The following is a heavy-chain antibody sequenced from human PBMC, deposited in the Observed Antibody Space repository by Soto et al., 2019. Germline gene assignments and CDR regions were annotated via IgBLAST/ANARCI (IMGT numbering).Heavy chain of an antibody. V-gene: IGHV1-69*01. CDR2: IIPISGTA. CDR3: ARSQGSSTSLDIYYYYYYGMDV. D-gene: IGHD2-2*01. J-gene: IGHJ6*02. Sequence: QVQLVQSGAEVKKPGSSVKVSCTASGGTFSSYAISWVRQAPGQGLEWMGGIIPISGTANYAQKFQGRVTITADESTSKAYMELSSLRSEDTAVYYCARSQGSSTSLDIYYYYYYGMDVWGQGTTVTVSS. CDR1: GGTFSSYA.